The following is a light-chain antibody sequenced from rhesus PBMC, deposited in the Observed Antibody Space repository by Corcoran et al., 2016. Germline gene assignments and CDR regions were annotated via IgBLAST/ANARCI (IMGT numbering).Light chain of an antibody. V-gene: IGKV1-44*03. CDR2: DAS. Sequence: DIQMTQSPSSLSAFVGVRVIITCRASQTIGNYLIWYQQKPGKVPKVLIYDASTLQSGVPFRFSGSGSGTDFTLSISSLQPEDFATYYCQQHNSLPYSFGQGAKVEIK. CDR3: QQHNSLPYS. J-gene: IGKJ2*01. CDR1: QTIGNY.